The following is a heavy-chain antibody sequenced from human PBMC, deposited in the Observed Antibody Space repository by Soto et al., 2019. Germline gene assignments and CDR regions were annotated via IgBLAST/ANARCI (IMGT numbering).Heavy chain of an antibody. CDR1: GDSVSSNSAA. V-gene: IGHV6-1*01. CDR2: TYYRSKWYN. Sequence: SQTLSLTCAISGDSVSSNSAAWNWIRQSPSRGLEWLGRTYYRSKWYNDYAVSVKSRITINPDTSKNQFSLQLNSVTPEDTAVYYCARHGVDTAMARDYGMDVWGQGTTVTVSS. D-gene: IGHD5-18*01. CDR3: ARHGVDTAMARDYGMDV. J-gene: IGHJ6*02.